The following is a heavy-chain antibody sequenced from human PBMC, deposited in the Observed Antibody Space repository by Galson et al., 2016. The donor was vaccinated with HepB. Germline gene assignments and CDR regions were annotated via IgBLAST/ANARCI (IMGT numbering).Heavy chain of an antibody. J-gene: IGHJ4*02. V-gene: IGHV3-23*01. CDR3: AKAAFPAPDIVATGTADH. CDR2: ISANGRKT. CDR1: GFTFSNAW. D-gene: IGHD5-12*01. Sequence: SLRLSCAASGFTFSNAWMSWVRQAPGKGLEWVSGISANGRKTFYADSVRGRFSISRDNSKNILYLQMNSLTAEATAVYYCAKAAFPAPDIVATGTADHWGRGTLVTVSS.